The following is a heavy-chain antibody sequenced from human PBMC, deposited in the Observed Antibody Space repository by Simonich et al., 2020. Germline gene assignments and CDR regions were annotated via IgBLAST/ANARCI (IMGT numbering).Heavy chain of an antibody. J-gene: IGHJ6*02. D-gene: IGHD6-13*01. V-gene: IGHV4-38-2*01. CDR2: IYPRGGT. CDR3: ARVGYSNYYYYGMDV. Sequence: QVQLQESGPGLVKPSETLSLTCAVSGYSISSGYYWGWIRHPPGKGLEWMRSIYPRGGTYDNPSPKGRVTISVDTSKNQFSLKLSSVTAADTAVYYCARVGYSNYYYYGMDVWGQGTTVTVSS. CDR1: GYSISSGYY.